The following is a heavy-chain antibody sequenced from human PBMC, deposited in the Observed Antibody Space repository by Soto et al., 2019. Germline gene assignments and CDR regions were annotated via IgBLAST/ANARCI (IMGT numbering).Heavy chain of an antibody. Sequence: PSETLSLTCTVSGGSISSGGYYWSWIRQHPGKGLEWIGYIYYSGSTYYNPSLKSRVTISVDTSKNQFSLKLSSVTAADTAVYYCARWVVCSSTSCYASIDYWGQGTLVTVSS. V-gene: IGHV4-31*03. J-gene: IGHJ4*02. CDR2: IYYSGST. CDR3: ARWVVCSSTSCYASIDY. D-gene: IGHD2-2*01. CDR1: GGSISSGGYY.